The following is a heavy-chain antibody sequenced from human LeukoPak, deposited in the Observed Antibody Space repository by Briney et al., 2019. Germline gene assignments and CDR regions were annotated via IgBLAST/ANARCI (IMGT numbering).Heavy chain of an antibody. CDR1: GGSISSGRYY. CDR2: IYSGGST. V-gene: IGHV3-66*01. CDR3: ARDPTVTKQDAFDI. Sequence: ETLSLTCTVSGGSISSGRYYWSWVRQAPGKGLEWVSVIYSGGSTYYADSVKGRFTISRDNSKNTLYLQMNSLRAEDTAVYYCARDPTVTKQDAFDIWGQGTMVTVSS. D-gene: IGHD4-17*01. J-gene: IGHJ3*02.